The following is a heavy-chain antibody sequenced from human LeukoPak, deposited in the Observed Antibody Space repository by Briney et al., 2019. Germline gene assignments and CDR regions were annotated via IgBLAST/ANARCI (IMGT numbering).Heavy chain of an antibody. V-gene: IGHV3-48*03. D-gene: IGHD1-26*01. J-gene: IGHJ4*02. CDR2: ISSSGSTI. Sequence: PGGSLRLSCAASGFTFSSYEMNWVRQAPGKGLEWVSYISSSGSTIYYADSVKGRLTISRDNAKNSLYLQMNSLRAEDTAVYYCAREPSRWETYFDYWGQGTLVTVSS. CDR1: GFTFSSYE. CDR3: AREPSRWETYFDY.